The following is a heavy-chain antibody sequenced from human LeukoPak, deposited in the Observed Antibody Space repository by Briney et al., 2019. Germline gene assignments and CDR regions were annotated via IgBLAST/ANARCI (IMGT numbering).Heavy chain of an antibody. V-gene: IGHV3-30*02. CDR2: FQYDGTNK. CDR3: AKVKAGYRNACFFDY. J-gene: IGHJ4*02. D-gene: IGHD6-13*01. Sequence: PGGSLRLSCAASGFTFSTYGMHWVRQAPGKGLEWVAVFQYDGTNKYYADSVKGRFTISRDNSKNTLYLQMDSLRPEDTAVYYCAKVKAGYRNACFFDYWGQGALVTVSS. CDR1: GFTFSTYG.